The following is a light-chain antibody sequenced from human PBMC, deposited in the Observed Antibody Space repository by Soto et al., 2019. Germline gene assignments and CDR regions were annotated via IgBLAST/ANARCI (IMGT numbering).Light chain of an antibody. V-gene: IGKV1D-12*01. J-gene: IGKJ2*01. CDR3: QQANTFPYT. CDR1: QVISSW. CDR2: AAS. Sequence: DIQMTQSPSSVSASVGGRVTITCRASQVISSWLAWYQQKPGKAPKLLIYAASSLQSGVPPRFSGSGSGTDFTLTISSLQPEDFATYYCQQANTFPYTVGQGTKLEIK.